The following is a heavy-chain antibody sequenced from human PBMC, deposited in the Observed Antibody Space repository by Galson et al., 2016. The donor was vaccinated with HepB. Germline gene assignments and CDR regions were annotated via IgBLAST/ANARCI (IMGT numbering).Heavy chain of an antibody. J-gene: IGHJ6*02. CDR1: GFTFSSYG. V-gene: IGHV3-30*18. D-gene: IGHD2-15*01. CDR3: AKDAGYYSGASSAYGMDV. CDR2: ISYDGSNK. Sequence: SLRLSCAASGFTFSSYGMHWVRQAPGKGLEWVAVISYDGSNKYYADSVKGRFTISRDNAKNTLYLQMNSPRAEDTAVYYCAKDAGYYSGASSAYGMDVWGQGTTVTVSS.